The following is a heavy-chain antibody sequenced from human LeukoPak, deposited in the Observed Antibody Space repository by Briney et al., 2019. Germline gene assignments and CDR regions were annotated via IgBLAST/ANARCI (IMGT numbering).Heavy chain of an antibody. CDR2: IIPIFGTA. D-gene: IGHD6-19*01. J-gene: IGHJ3*02. CDR3: ARGVPGIAVAGPSDAFDI. V-gene: IGHV1-69*01. Sequence: SVKVSCKASGGTFSSYAISWVRQAPGQGLEWMGGIIPIFGTANYAQKFQGRVTITADESTSIAYMELSSLRSEDTAVYYCARGVPGIAVAGPSDAFDIWGQGTMVTVSS. CDR1: GGTFSSYA.